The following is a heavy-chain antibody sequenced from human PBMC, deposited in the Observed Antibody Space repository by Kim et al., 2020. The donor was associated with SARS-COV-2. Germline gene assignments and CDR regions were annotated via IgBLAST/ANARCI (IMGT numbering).Heavy chain of an antibody. J-gene: IGHJ2*01. V-gene: IGHV3-33*01. CDR1: GFTFSSYG. D-gene: IGHD1-26*01. CDR2: IWYDGSNK. CDR3: ARGGIVGATPNYWYFDL. Sequence: GGSLRLSCAASGFTFSSYGMDWVRQAPGKGLEWVAVIWYDGSNKYYADSVKGRFTISRDNSKNTLYLQMNSLRAEDTAVYYCARGGIVGATPNYWYFDLWGRGTLVTVSS.